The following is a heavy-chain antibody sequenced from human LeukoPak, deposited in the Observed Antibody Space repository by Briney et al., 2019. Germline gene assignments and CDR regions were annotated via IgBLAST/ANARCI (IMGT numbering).Heavy chain of an antibody. Sequence: GGSLRLSCAASGFTFNNYAMNWVRKAPGKGLEWVSLISGSGGTTYYADSVKGRFTTSRDKSNNTLFLQMNSLRADDTALYYCAKSSGYSDYAWFDPWGQGTLVTVSS. J-gene: IGHJ5*02. CDR3: AKSSGYSDYAWFDP. CDR1: GFTFNNYA. CDR2: ISGSGGTT. D-gene: IGHD5-12*01. V-gene: IGHV3-23*01.